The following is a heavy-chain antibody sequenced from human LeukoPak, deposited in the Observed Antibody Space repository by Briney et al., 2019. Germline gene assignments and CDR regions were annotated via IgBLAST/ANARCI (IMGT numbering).Heavy chain of an antibody. Sequence: ASVKVSCKASGYTFTSYYIHWVRQAPGQGLGSMGIINPSGGSTSDAQKFQGRVTMTSDTSTSTVYMELSSPRSEDTAVYYCARDGSGSYYTLVYYYYYGMDVWGQGTTVTVSS. CDR2: INPSGGST. J-gene: IGHJ6*02. CDR1: GYTFTSYY. D-gene: IGHD3-10*01. CDR3: ARDGSGSYYTLVYYYYYGMDV. V-gene: IGHV1-46*01.